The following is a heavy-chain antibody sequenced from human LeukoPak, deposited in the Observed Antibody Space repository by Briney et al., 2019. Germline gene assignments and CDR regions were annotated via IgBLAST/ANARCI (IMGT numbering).Heavy chain of an antibody. J-gene: IGHJ5*02. CDR3: ARGAVLNWFDP. V-gene: IGHV4-59*08. CDR1: GGTSSCFF. CDR2: IYNSGST. Sequence: PSESLSFNCTESGGTSSCFFWSWIRKHTGKGMEWIGNIYNSGSTNYNPSLKSRVTISVDTSKNQFSLKLSSVTAADTAVYYCARGAVLNWFDPWGQGTLVTVSS. D-gene: IGHD6-19*01.